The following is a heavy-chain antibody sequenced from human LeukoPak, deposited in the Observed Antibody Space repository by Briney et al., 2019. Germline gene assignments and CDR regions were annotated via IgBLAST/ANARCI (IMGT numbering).Heavy chain of an antibody. CDR1: GFTFDDYA. Sequence: GGSLRLSCAASGFTFDDYAMHWVRQAPGKGLEWVSLISWDGGGTYYADTVKGRFTISRDNSKNSLYLQMNSLRAEDTALYYCAKDMAAYYYASGNIDYWGQGTLVTVSS. CDR2: ISWDGGGT. J-gene: IGHJ4*02. CDR3: AKDMAAYYYASGNIDY. D-gene: IGHD3-10*01. V-gene: IGHV3-43D*03.